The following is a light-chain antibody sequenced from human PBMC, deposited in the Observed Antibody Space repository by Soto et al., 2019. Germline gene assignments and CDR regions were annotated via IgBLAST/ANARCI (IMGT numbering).Light chain of an antibody. J-gene: IGKJ4*01. CDR3: LQYGSSPLT. CDR2: GAS. V-gene: IGKV3-20*01. CDR1: QSISSD. Sequence: ERATLSCRASQSISSDLDWYQQKPGQAPRLLICGASNRATGIPDRFSGSGSGTDFTLTISRLEPEDFAVYYCLQYGSSPLTFGGGTKVDIK.